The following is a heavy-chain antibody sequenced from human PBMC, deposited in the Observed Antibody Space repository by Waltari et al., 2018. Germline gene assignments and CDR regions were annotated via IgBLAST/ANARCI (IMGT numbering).Heavy chain of an antibody. CDR1: GFTFSSYG. Sequence: QVQLVESGGGVVQPGGSLRLSCAASGFTFSSYGMHWVRQAPGKGLEWVAFIRYDGSNKYYADSVKGRFTISRDNSKNTLYLQMNSLRAEDTAVYYCAKDTEQQRYYYYYYGMDVWGQGTTVTVSS. D-gene: IGHD6-13*01. V-gene: IGHV3-30*02. J-gene: IGHJ6*02. CDR3: AKDTEQQRYYYYYYGMDV. CDR2: IRYDGSNK.